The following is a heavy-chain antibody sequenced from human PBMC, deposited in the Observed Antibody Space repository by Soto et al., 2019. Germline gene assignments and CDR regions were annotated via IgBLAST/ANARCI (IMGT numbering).Heavy chain of an antibody. CDR1: GGTFSSYA. V-gene: IGHV1-69*01. CDR2: SIPIFGTA. J-gene: IGHJ4*02. Sequence: QVQLVQSGAEVKKPGSSVKVSCKASGGTFSSYAISWVRQAPGQGLEWMGGSIPIFGTANYAQKFQGRVTTTADDSTSTYYMELSSLRSEDTAVYYWGRGTRVAGAQYFDYWGQGTLVTVSS. CDR3: GRGTRVAGAQYFDY. D-gene: IGHD6-19*01.